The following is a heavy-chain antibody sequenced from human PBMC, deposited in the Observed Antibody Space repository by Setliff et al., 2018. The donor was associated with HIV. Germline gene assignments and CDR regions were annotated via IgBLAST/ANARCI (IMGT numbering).Heavy chain of an antibody. V-gene: IGHV1-69*13. J-gene: IGHJ4*02. CDR1: GGTFSSYA. D-gene: IGHD3-10*01. CDR3: ARDPYYYGSGSLGLDY. CDR2: VIPIFGTA. Sequence: SVKVSCKASGGTFSSYAISWVRQAPGQGLEWMGGVIPIFGTANYAQKFQGRVTITADESTSTAYMELSSLRSEDAAVYYCARDPYYYGSGSLGLDYWGQGTLVTVSS.